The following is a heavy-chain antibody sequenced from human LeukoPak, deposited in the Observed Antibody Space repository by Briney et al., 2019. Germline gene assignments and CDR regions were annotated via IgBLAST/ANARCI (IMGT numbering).Heavy chain of an antibody. V-gene: IGHV1-69*05. Sequence: SVKVSCKASGGTFSSYAISWVRQAPGQGLEWMGRIIPIFGTANYAQKFQGRVTMTRSTSISTAYMELSSLRSEDTAVYFCARGPGGTGSLFDYWGQGTPVTVSS. CDR2: IIPIFGTA. CDR1: GGTFSSYA. D-gene: IGHD7-27*01. J-gene: IGHJ4*02. CDR3: ARGPGGTGSLFDY.